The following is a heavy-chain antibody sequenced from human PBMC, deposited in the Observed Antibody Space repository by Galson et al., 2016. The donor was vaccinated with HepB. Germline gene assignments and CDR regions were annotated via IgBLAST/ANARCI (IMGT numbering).Heavy chain of an antibody. CDR1: GGSISSYY. CDR3: ARGARPLTAGMHRRGNLDC. D-gene: IGHD2-21*02. V-gene: IGHV4-59*01. Sequence: SETLSLTCTVSGGSISSYYWSWIRQPPGKGLEWIGCVYDSGSTEYNPSLKSRVTISLDTSRTRFSLKLRAVTAADTAVYYCARGARPLTAGMHRRGNLDCWGQGTLVTVSS. J-gene: IGHJ4*02. CDR2: VYDSGST.